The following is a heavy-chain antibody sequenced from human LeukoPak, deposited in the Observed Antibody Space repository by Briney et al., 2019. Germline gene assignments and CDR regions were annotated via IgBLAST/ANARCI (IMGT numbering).Heavy chain of an antibody. V-gene: IGHV3-21*01. Sequence: GGSLTLSCAASRFTFSSYSMNWVRQPPGKGLEWVSSISSSSRYIYYADSVKGRFTIYRDNAKNSLYLQMNSLRAEDTAVYYCARVRPRVNPDYYYYYMDVWGKGTTVTDPS. CDR2: ISSSSRYI. D-gene: IGHD1-14*01. CDR1: RFTFSSYS. CDR3: ARVRPRVNPDYYYYYMDV. J-gene: IGHJ6*03.